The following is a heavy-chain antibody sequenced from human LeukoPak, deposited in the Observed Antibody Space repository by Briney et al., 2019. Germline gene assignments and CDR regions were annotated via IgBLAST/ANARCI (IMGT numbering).Heavy chain of an antibody. CDR1: GFTFGDYA. J-gene: IGHJ4*02. CDR2: IRIKASGGTI. D-gene: IGHD3-10*01. Sequence: PGRSLRLSCKTSGFTFGDYAMSWFRQAPGKGLEWVSSIRIKASGGTIMYAASVEGRFTISRDDSRSIAYLQMNSLKTADTAIYHCSRGFTYGPDYWGQGTLVTVSS. V-gene: IGHV3-49*03. CDR3: SRGFTYGPDY.